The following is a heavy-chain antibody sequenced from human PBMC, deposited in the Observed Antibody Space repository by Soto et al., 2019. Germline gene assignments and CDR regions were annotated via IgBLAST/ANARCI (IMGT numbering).Heavy chain of an antibody. CDR2: IYYSEST. Sequence: SETLSLICTVSGGSISSGGYYWSWIRQRPGKGLEWIGYIYYSESTYYNPSLKSRVTISVDTSKSQFSLKLSSVTVADTAVYCRVRGGGVYYFDYWGQGTLVTVSS. D-gene: IGHD2-8*02. CDR3: VRGGGVYYFDY. J-gene: IGHJ4*02. V-gene: IGHV4-31*03. CDR1: GGSISSGGYY.